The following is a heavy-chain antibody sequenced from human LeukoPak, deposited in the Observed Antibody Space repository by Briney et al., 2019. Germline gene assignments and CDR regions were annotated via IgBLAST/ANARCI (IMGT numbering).Heavy chain of an antibody. J-gene: IGHJ4*02. D-gene: IGHD1-26*01. Sequence: PGGSLRLSCTASGFIFGDYAMSWFRQAPGKGLEWVGFISSKLYGGTIKYAASVRGRFTISRDDSKSIAYLQMNSLKIEDTAVYYCTRDGSASYAGFNYWGQGTLVTVSS. CDR2: ISSKLYGGTI. CDR3: TRDGSASYAGFNY. CDR1: GFIFGDYA. V-gene: IGHV3-49*03.